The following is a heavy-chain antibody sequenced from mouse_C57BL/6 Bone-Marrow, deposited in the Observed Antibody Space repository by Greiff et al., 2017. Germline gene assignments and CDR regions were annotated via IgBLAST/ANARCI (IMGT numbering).Heavy chain of an antibody. J-gene: IGHJ2*01. V-gene: IGHV1-80*01. D-gene: IGHD1-1*01. CDR1: GYAFSSYW. CDR2: IYPGDGDT. CDR3: AVITTVVGYFDY. Sequence: VQLQQSGAELVKPGASVKISCKASGYAFSSYWMNWVKQRPGKGLEWIGQIYPGDGDTNYNGKFKGKATLTADKSSSTAYMQLSSLTSEDSAVYFGAVITTVVGYFDYWGQGTTLTVSS.